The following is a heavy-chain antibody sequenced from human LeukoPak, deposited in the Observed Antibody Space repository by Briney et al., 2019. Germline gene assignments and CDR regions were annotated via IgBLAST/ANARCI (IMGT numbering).Heavy chain of an antibody. CDR3: ARHLSGDYDSSGYPDY. CDR2: IYYSGST. CDR1: GGSISSSSYY. V-gene: IGHV4-39*01. Sequence: TSETLSLTCTVSGGSISSSSYYWGWIRQPPGKGLEWIGSIYYSGSTYYNPSLKSRVTISVDTSKNQFSLKLSSVTAADTAVYYCARHLSGDYDSSGYPDYWGQGTLVTVSS. D-gene: IGHD3-22*01. J-gene: IGHJ4*02.